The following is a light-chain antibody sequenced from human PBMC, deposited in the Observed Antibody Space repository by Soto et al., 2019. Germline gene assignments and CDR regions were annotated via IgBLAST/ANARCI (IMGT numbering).Light chain of an antibody. CDR1: QSVGNV. V-gene: IGKV3-11*01. Sequence: EIVLTQSPATLSLSPGERATLSCRASQSVGNVLGWYQQKPGQAPMVLIYDASNRATGIPARFSGSGSGTDFTLTISSREPEDFAVYYCQQRSNWPLTFGGGTKVEIK. J-gene: IGKJ4*01. CDR2: DAS. CDR3: QQRSNWPLT.